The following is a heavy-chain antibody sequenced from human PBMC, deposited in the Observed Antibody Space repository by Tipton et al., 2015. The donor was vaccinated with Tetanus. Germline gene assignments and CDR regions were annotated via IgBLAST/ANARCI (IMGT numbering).Heavy chain of an antibody. CDR1: GFTFSSYS. CDR3: AKDTVTTHTEYFQH. J-gene: IGHJ1*01. D-gene: IGHD4-17*01. V-gene: IGHV3-21*04. Sequence: SLRLSCAASGFTFSSYSMNWVRQAPGKGLEWVSSISSSSSYIYYADSVKGRFTISRDNAKNSLYLQMNSLRAEDTAVYYCAKDTVTTHTEYFQHWGQGTLVTVSS. CDR2: ISSSSSYI.